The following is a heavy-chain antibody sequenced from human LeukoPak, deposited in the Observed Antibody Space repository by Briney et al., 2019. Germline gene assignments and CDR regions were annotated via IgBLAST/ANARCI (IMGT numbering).Heavy chain of an antibody. V-gene: IGHV1-2*04. D-gene: IGHD5-18*01. CDR2: INPNSGGT. CDR3: ARVEGLTATVTD. Sequence: ASVKVSCKASGYTFTGYYMHWVRQAPGQGLEWMGWINPNSGGTNYAQKFQGWVTMTRDTSTSTVYMEKSSLRSEDTAVYYCARVEGLTATVTDWGQGTLVTVSS. CDR1: GYTFTGYY. J-gene: IGHJ4*02.